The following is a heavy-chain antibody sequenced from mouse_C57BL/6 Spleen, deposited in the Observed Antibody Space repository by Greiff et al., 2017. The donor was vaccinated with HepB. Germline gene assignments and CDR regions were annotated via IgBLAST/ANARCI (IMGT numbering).Heavy chain of an antibody. J-gene: IGHJ4*01. CDR1: GYTFTSYW. D-gene: IGHD2-1*01. CDR2: IYPSDSET. V-gene: IGHV1-61*01. Sequence: VQLQQPGAELVRPGSSVKLSCKASGYTFTSYWMDWVKQRPGQGLEWIGNIYPSDSETHYNQKFKDKATLTVDKSSSTAYIQLSSLTSEDSAVYYCARGIYYGNLYAMDYWGQGTSVTVSS. CDR3: ARGIYYGNLYAMDY.